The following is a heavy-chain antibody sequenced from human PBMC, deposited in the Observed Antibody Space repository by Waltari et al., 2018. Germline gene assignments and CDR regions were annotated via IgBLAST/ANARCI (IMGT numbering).Heavy chain of an antibody. CDR2: ISGSGGST. CDR3: AKVPNSSGWYRFDY. J-gene: IGHJ4*02. V-gene: IGHV3-23*01. Sequence: VHGGGSLRLSCAASGFTFSSYAMSWVRQAPGKGLEWVSAISGSGGSTYYADSVKGRFTISRDNSKNTLYLQMNSLRAEDTAVYYCAKVPNSSGWYRFDYWGQGTLVTVSS. CDR1: GFTFSSYA. D-gene: IGHD6-19*01.